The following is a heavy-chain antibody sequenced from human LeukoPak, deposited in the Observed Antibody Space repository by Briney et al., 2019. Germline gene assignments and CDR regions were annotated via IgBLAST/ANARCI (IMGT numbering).Heavy chain of an antibody. CDR1: EFSVGSNY. D-gene: IGHD6-13*01. J-gene: IGHJ5*02. Sequence: PGGSLRLSCAASEFSVGSNYMTWVRQAPGKGLEWVSSISGSGDNMDYADSVKGRFTISRDNAKNSLYLQMNSLRAEDTAVYYCARGGYSSSWYSSWGQGTLVTVSS. CDR2: ISGSGDNM. CDR3: ARGGYSSSWYSS. V-gene: IGHV3-21*01.